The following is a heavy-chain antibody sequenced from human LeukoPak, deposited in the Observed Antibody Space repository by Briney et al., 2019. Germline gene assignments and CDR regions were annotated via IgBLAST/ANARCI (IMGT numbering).Heavy chain of an antibody. CDR2: INPSGGST. CDR3: ARDGYYYDSSGYPGDYYYYYYMDV. J-gene: IGHJ6*03. D-gene: IGHD3-22*01. V-gene: IGHV1-46*01. CDR1: GYTFTSYY. Sequence: ASVKVSCKASGYTFTSYYMHWVRQAPGQGLEWMGIINPSGGSTSYAQKFQVRVTMTRDTSTSTVYMELSSLRSEDTAVYYCARDGYYYDSSGYPGDYYYYYYMDVWGKGTTVTVSS.